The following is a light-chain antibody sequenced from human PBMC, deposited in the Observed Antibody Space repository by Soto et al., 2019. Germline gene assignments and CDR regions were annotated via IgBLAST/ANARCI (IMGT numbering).Light chain of an antibody. V-gene: IGKV1-5*03. J-gene: IGKJ1*01. Sequence: DIQMTQSPSTLSASVGDRVTLTCRASQSISSWLAWYQQKPGKAPKLLIYKASTLESGVPSRFSGTGFGREFTLTIGGLQPDDFATYYCQQYETYWTFGQGTKVDIK. CDR3: QQYETYWT. CDR2: KAS. CDR1: QSISSW.